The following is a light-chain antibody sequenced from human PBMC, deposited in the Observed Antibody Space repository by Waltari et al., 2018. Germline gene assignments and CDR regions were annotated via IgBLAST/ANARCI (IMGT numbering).Light chain of an antibody. J-gene: IGLJ3*02. CDR3: SLYMGSGIWV. CDR2: KGN. CDR1: SGSPSTTSY. V-gene: IGLV8-61*01. Sequence: QTVVTQEPSLSVSPGGTVTPTCVLNSGSPSTTSYATWYQQPPGQAPRTLVYKGNSRSSGVPDRFSGSILGNKAALTITGAQAQDESDYYCSLYMGSGIWVFGGGTKLTVL.